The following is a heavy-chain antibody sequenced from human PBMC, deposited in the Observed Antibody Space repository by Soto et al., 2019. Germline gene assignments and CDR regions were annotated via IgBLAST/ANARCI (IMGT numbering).Heavy chain of an antibody. J-gene: IGHJ3*02. CDR3: ARKRTSSSWHDAFDI. D-gene: IGHD6-13*01. V-gene: IGHV4-39*01. CDR2: IYYSGST. Sequence: SETLSLTCTVSGGSISSSSYYWGWIRQPPGKGLEWIGSIYYSGSTYYNPSLKSRVTISVDTSKNQFSLKMSSVTAADTAVYYCARKRTSSSWHDAFDIWGQGTMVTVSS. CDR1: GGSISSSSYY.